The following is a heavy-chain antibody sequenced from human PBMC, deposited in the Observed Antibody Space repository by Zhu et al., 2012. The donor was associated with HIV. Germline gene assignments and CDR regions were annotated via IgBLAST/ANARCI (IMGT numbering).Heavy chain of an antibody. CDR3: ARDLAAAGIV. V-gene: IGHV4-38-2*02. D-gene: IGHD6-13*01. J-gene: IGHJ4*02. CDR2: IYHSGST. CDR1: GYSISSGYY. Sequence: QVQLQESGPGLVKPSETLSLTCTVSGYSISSGYYWGWIRQPPGKGLEWIGSIYHSGSTYYNPSLKSRVTISVDTSKNQFSLKLSSVTAADTAVYYCARDLAAAGIVWGQGTLVTVSS.